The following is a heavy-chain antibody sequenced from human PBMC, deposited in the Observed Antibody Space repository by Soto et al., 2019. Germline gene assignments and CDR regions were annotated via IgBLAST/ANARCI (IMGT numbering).Heavy chain of an antibody. CDR3: VSFCTGGSCYVTGMDV. V-gene: IGHV3-64D*06. D-gene: IGHD2-15*01. J-gene: IGHJ6*02. Sequence: GGSLRLSCSASGFTFNKYGMHWVRQAPGTGLEYVSGISDTGGSAFHADSVKGRFTISRDNSKGTLFLQMSSLRAEDTAVYYCVSFCTGGSCYVTGMDVWGHGTMVTVSS. CDR2: ISDTGGSA. CDR1: GFTFNKYG.